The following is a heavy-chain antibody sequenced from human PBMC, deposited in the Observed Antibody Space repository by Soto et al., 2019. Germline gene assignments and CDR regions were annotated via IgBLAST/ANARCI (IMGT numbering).Heavy chain of an antibody. CDR2: IIPIFGTA. CDR1: VLTYNFKT. D-gene: IGHD5-12*01. V-gene: IGHV1-69*13. Sequence: SVKLSCKSSVLTYNFKTISCVRQSPGQGLEWMGRIIPIFGTANYAQKFQGRVTITADESTSTAYMELSSLRSEDTAVYYCARDRLLEMATTAAAFDYWGQGALVTVSS. J-gene: IGHJ4*02. CDR3: ARDRLLEMATTAAAFDY.